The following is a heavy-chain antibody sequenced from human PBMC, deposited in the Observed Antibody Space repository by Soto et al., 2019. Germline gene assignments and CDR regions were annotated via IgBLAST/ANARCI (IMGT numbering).Heavy chain of an antibody. V-gene: IGHV1-18*01. D-gene: IGHD2-2*01. CDR1: GYSFTSYG. CDR2: ISPYNGHT. Sequence: QVPLVQSAGEVKKPGASVKVSCKASGYSFTSYGISWVRRAPGQGLEWMGWISPYNGHTQFVQRFQGRVTMTTDTSTKTPYMELRNLRSDDTAHYYCARDLTIVPATHPRLENYGMDVWGQGTTVIVSS. J-gene: IGHJ6*02. CDR3: ARDLTIVPATHPRLENYGMDV.